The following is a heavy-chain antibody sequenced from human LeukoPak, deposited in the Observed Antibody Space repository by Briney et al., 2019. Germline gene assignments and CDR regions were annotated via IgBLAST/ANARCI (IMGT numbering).Heavy chain of an antibody. D-gene: IGHD3-16*01. CDR2: IIPILGIA. Sequence: SVKVSCKASGGTFSSYAISWVRQAPGQGLEWMGRIIPILGIANYAQKFQGRVTITADKSTSTAYMELSSLRSEGTAVYYCARSTGVPKFGFDYWGQGTLVTVSS. CDR3: ARSTGVPKFGFDY. CDR1: GGTFSSYA. V-gene: IGHV1-69*04. J-gene: IGHJ4*02.